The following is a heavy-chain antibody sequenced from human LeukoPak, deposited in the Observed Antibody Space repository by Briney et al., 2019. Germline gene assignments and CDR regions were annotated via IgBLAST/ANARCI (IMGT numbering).Heavy chain of an antibody. J-gene: IGHJ5*01. D-gene: IGHD5-12*01. Sequence: SETLSLTCAVYGGSFSGYYWSWIRQPPGKGLEWIGEINHSGSTNYNPSLKSRVTISVDTSKNQFSLKLSSVTAADTAVYFCARGLAAAYDYNWFDSWGQGTLVTVSS. CDR1: GGSFSGYY. CDR2: INHSGST. V-gene: IGHV4-34*01. CDR3: ARGLAAAYDYNWFDS.